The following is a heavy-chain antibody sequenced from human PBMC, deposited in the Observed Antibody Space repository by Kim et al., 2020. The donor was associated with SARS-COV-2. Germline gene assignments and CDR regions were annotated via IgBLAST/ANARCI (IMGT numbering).Heavy chain of an antibody. D-gene: IGHD3-10*01. CDR3: ARSPRAYGSGSYRY. CDR2: INHSGST. J-gene: IGHJ4*02. Sequence: SETLSLTCAVYGGSFSGYYWSWIRQPPGKGLEWIGEINHSGSTNYNPSLKSRVTISVDTSKNQFSLKLSSVTAADTAVYYCARSPRAYGSGSYRYWGQGTLVTVSS. V-gene: IGHV4-34*01. CDR1: GGSFSGYY.